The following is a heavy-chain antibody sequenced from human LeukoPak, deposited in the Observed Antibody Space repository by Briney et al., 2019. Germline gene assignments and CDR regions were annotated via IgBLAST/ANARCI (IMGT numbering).Heavy chain of an antibody. V-gene: IGHV4-30-4*08. CDR3: ARGHDYFDY. CDR1: GDSISSGDYY. CDR2: IYSGNT. J-gene: IGHJ4*02. Sequence: SQTLSLTCTVSGDSISSGDYYWSWIRQPPGKGLEWIGYIYSGNTYYNPSLQSRVTISVDTSKNQFSLNLSPVTAADTAVFYCARGHDYFDYWGQGTLVTVSS.